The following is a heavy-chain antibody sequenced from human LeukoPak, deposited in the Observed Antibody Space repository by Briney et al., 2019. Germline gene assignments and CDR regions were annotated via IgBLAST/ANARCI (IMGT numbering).Heavy chain of an antibody. CDR3: ARLTFWSGYYYFDY. CDR1: GGSISSSSYY. CDR2: IYYSGST. J-gene: IGHJ4*02. V-gene: IGHV4-39*01. D-gene: IGHD3-3*01. Sequence: PSETLSLTCTVSGGSISSSSYYWGWIRQPPGKGLEGIGSIYYSGSTYYNPSLKSRVTISVDTSKNQFSLKLSSVTAADTAVYYCARLTFWSGYYYFDYWGQGTLVTVSS.